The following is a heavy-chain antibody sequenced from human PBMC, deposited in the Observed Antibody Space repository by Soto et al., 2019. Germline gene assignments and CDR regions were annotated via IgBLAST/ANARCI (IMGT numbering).Heavy chain of an antibody. V-gene: IGHV1-46*01. Sequence: QVQLVQSGAEVKKPGASVKVSCKASGYTFTSYYMHWVRQAPGQGLEWMGIINPSGGSTSYAQNFQGRVTMTWDTSTSTVYMELSSLRSEDTAVYYCTRPPSDTAMVPFDSWGQGTLVTVSS. CDR1: GYTFTSYY. CDR3: TRPPSDTAMVPFDS. J-gene: IGHJ4*02. D-gene: IGHD5-18*01. CDR2: INPSGGST.